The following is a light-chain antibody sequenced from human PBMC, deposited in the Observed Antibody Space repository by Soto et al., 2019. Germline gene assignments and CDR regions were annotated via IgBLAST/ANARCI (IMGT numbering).Light chain of an antibody. CDR3: TSYTITSPYV. Sequence: QSVQTQPASMSGSPGQSITISCTGTSSDIGRYNFVSWYQHHPGKAPKLIIYEATKRPSGVSYRFSGSKSGNTASPTISGLQAEDEADYYCTSYTITSPYVFGTGTKVT. J-gene: IGLJ1*01. CDR2: EAT. V-gene: IGLV2-14*01. CDR1: SSDIGRYNF.